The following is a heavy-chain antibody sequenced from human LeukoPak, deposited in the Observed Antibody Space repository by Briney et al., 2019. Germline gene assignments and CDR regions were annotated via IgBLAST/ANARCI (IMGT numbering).Heavy chain of an antibody. V-gene: IGHV4-59*01. D-gene: IGHD3-10*01. CDR2: IYYSGST. Sequence: PSETLSLTCTVSGGSISSYYWSWIRQPPGKGLEWIGYIYYSGSTNYNPSLKSRVTISVDTSKNQFSLKLSSVTAADTAVYYCARAYGSGGLDYWGQGTLVTVSS. CDR3: ARAYGSGGLDY. CDR1: GGSISSYY. J-gene: IGHJ4*02.